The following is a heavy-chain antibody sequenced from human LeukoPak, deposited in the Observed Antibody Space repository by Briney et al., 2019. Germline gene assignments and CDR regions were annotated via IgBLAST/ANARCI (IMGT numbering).Heavy chain of an antibody. Sequence: GGSLRLSCAASGFTVSSNYMNWVRQAPGKGLEWVSVIDSGDRTYYADSVKGRFTISRDNSKNTLYLQMNSLRAEDTAVYYCARRVDYWGQGTLVTVSS. CDR1: GFTVSSNY. V-gene: IGHV3-66*04. J-gene: IGHJ4*02. CDR2: IDSGDRT. CDR3: ARRVDY.